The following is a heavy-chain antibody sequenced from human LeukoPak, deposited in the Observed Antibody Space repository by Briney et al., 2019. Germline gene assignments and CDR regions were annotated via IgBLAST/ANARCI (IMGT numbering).Heavy chain of an antibody. V-gene: IGHV3-66*02. D-gene: IGHD3-3*01. CDR2: IYSGGGT. J-gene: IGHJ6*03. CDR3: ARDFWPPGPAYYDFWSGYSPAGYMDV. CDR1: GFTVSSNY. Sequence: GGSLRLSCAASGFTVSSNYMSWVRQAPGEGLEWFSVIYSGGGTYYADSVKGRFTISRDNSKNTLYLQMNSLRAEDTAVYYCARDFWPPGPAYYDFWSGYSPAGYMDVWGKGTTVTVSS.